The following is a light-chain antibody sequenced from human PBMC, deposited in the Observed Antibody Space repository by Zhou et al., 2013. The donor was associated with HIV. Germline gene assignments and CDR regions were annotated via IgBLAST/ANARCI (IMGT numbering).Light chain of an antibody. J-gene: IGKJ5*01. V-gene: IGKV1-13*02. CDR1: QGISRA. CDR2: DAS. CDR3: QQFDSYPIT. Sequence: IQMTQSPSTLSASVGDRVTITCRASQGISRALAWYQQKPEKPPKVLIYDASSLKSGVPSRFSGSGSGTDFTLTISSLQPEDFATYYCQQFDSYPITFGQGTRLEIK.